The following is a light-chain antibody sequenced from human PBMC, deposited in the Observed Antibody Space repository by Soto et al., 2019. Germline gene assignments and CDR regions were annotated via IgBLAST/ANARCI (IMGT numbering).Light chain of an antibody. Sequence: EIVLTQSPATLSLSPGERATLSCRASQSVSSYLDWYQQKPGQAPRLLIYAASNRATGIPARFSGSGSGTDFTLTISILEPEYFAVYYCQQRYNLCTFGPGTKVDIK. CDR3: QQRYNLCT. CDR2: AAS. CDR1: QSVSSY. V-gene: IGKV3-11*01. J-gene: IGKJ3*01.